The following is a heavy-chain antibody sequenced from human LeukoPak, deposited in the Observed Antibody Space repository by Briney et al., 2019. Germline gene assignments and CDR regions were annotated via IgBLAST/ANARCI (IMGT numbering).Heavy chain of an antibody. Sequence: ASVKVSCKASGYTFTSYYMHWVRQVPGQGLEWMGIINPSGGSTSYAQKFQGRVTMTRDMSTSTVYMELSSLRSEDTAVYYCATMYRGYSYGNRVFDYWGQGTLVTVSS. CDR1: GYTFTSYY. D-gene: IGHD5-18*01. J-gene: IGHJ4*02. CDR2: INPSGGST. CDR3: ATMYRGYSYGNRVFDY. V-gene: IGHV1-46*01.